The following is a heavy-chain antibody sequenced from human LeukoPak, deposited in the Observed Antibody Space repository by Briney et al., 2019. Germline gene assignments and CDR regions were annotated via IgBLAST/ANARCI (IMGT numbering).Heavy chain of an antibody. CDR3: ARDLGVITDY. Sequence: ASVKVSCKASGGTFSSYAISWVRQAPGQGLEWMGRIIPIFGTANYAQKFQGRVTITTDESTSTAYMELSSLRSEDTAVYYCARDLGVITDYWGQGTLVTVSS. CDR1: GGTFSSYA. V-gene: IGHV1-69*05. D-gene: IGHD3-22*01. CDR2: IIPIFGTA. J-gene: IGHJ4*02.